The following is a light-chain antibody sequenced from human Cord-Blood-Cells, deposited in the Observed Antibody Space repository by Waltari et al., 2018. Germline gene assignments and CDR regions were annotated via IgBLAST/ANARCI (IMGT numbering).Light chain of an antibody. CDR3: PQSYSTPLT. J-gene: IGKJ4*01. V-gene: IGKV1-39*01. CDR1: QSISSY. Sequence: DIQVTQSPSSTSASVADRLTITCRASQSISSYLNWYKQTPGKAPKLLIYAASSLQSGVPSRFSGSGSGTDFTLTISSLQPEDFAAYYCPQSYSTPLTFGGGTKVEIK. CDR2: AAS.